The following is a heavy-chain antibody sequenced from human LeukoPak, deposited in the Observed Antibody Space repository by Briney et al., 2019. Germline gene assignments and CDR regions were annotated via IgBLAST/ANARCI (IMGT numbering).Heavy chain of an antibody. CDR2: INDGGSI. D-gene: IGHD3-16*02. J-gene: IGHJ5*02. CDR1: GGSFSGYF. V-gene: IGHV4-34*01. CDR3: ASGGRYEYVWGSYRNYFDP. Sequence: SETLSLTCAVYGGSFSGYFDSWIRQSPGKGLEWIGEINDGGSINYNPSLKSRITISVDTSKNQFSLNVTSVTAADTALYFCASGGRYEYVWGSYRNYFDPWGQGTLLTVSS.